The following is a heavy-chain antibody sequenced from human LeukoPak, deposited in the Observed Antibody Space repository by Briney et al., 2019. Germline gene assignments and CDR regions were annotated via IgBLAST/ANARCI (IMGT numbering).Heavy chain of an antibody. D-gene: IGHD3-10*01. CDR3: AREIRSDYYGSGKVVDY. Sequence: GGSLRLSCAASGFTFSSYGMHWVRQAPGKGLEWVAVIWYDGSNKYYADSVKGRFTVSRDNSKNTLYLQMNSLRAEDTAVYYCAREIRSDYYGSGKVVDYWGQGTLVTVSS. J-gene: IGHJ4*02. V-gene: IGHV3-33*01. CDR2: IWYDGSNK. CDR1: GFTFSSYG.